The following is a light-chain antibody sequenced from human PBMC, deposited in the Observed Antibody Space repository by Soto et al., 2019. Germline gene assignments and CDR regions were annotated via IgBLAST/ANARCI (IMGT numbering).Light chain of an antibody. CDR3: SSYAGSNNLGV. V-gene: IGLV2-8*01. J-gene: IGLJ1*01. Sequence: QSVLTQPPSASGSPGQSVTISCTGTSSDVGGYNYVSWYQQHPGKAPKLMIYEVSKRPSGVPYRFSGSKSGNTASLTVSGLQAEDEADYYCSSYAGSNNLGVFGTGTKLTVL. CDR1: SSDVGGYNY. CDR2: EVS.